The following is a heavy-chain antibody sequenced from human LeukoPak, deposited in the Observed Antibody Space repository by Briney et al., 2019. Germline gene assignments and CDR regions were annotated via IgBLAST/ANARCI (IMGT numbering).Heavy chain of an antibody. CDR1: GGSFSGYY. D-gene: IGHD4/OR15-4a*01. CDR2: INHSGST. CDR3: ARGLMGADAFDI. J-gene: IGHJ3*02. V-gene: IGHV4-34*01. Sequence: PSETPSLTCAVYGGSFSGYYWSWIRQPPGKGLEWIGEINHSGSTNYNPSLKSRVTISVDTSKNQFSLKLSSVTAADTAVYYCARGLMGADAFDIWGQGTMVTVSS.